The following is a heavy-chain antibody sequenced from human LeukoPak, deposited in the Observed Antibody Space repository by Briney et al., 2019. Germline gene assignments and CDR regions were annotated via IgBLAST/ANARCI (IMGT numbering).Heavy chain of an antibody. V-gene: IGHV3-7*03. D-gene: IGHD3-3*01. CDR2: IKLDGSEK. J-gene: IGHJ5*02. Sequence: GGSLRLSCAASGFTFSSYWMHWVRQAPGKGLEWVANIKLDGSEKNYVDSVKGRFTISRDNTKNSLYLQMNSLRAEDTAVFYCARDQYDTWSRRGNFDPWGQGTLVIVSS. CDR3: ARDQYDTWSRRGNFDP. CDR1: GFTFSSYW.